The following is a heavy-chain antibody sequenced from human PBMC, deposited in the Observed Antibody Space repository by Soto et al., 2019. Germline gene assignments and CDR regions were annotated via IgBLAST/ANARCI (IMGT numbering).Heavy chain of an antibody. CDR2: IYYSGST. CDR1: GGSIGSSSYY. CDR3: ARQLVAARYYYYGMDV. J-gene: IGHJ6*02. V-gene: IGHV4-39*01. D-gene: IGHD2-15*01. Sequence: SATRSLTCTVSGGSIGSSSYYWVWIRQPPGKGPEWIGSIYYSGSTYYNPSLKSRVTISVDTSKNQFSLKLSSVTAADTAVYYCARQLVAARYYYYGMDVWGQGTTVT.